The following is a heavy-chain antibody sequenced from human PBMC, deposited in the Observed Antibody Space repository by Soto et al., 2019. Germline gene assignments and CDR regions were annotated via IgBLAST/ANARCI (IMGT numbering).Heavy chain of an antibody. CDR2: IIPIFGTA. V-gene: IGHV1-69*01. J-gene: IGHJ3*02. D-gene: IGHD2-15*01. CDR3: ARDRGRIVVVVAATQFDAFDI. Sequence: QVQLVQSGAEVKKPGSSVKVSCKASGGTFSSYAISWVRQAPGQGLEWMGGIIPIFGTANYAQKFQGRVMITADESTSTVYMELSSLRSEDTAVYYCARDRGRIVVVVAATQFDAFDIWGQGTMVTVSS. CDR1: GGTFSSYA.